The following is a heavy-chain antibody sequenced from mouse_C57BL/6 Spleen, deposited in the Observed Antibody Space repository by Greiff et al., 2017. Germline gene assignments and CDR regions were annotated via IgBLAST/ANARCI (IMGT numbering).Heavy chain of an antibody. CDR2: IYPGCGST. D-gene: IGHD2-5*01. V-gene: IGHV1-55*01. CDR1: GYTFTSYW. Sequence: VQLQQPGAELVKPGASVKMSCKASGYTFTSYWITWVKQRPGQGLEWIGYIYPGCGSTNYNEKFKSKATLTVAPSSSTAYMQLSSLTSEDSAVYYCASLYSNNWYFDVWGTGTTVTVSS. J-gene: IGHJ1*03. CDR3: ASLYSNNWYFDV.